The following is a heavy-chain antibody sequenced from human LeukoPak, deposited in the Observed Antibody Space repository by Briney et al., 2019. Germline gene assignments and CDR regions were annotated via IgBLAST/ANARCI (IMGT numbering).Heavy chain of an antibody. CDR1: GYTFTSYY. CDR3: AREAYWFDP. Sequence: ASVKVSCKASGYTFTSYYMHWVRQAPGQGLEWMGIINPSGGSTSYAQKFQGRVTMATDTSTSTAYMELRSLRSDDTAVYYCAREAYWFDPWGQGTLVTVSS. CDR2: INPSGGST. V-gene: IGHV1-46*01. J-gene: IGHJ5*02.